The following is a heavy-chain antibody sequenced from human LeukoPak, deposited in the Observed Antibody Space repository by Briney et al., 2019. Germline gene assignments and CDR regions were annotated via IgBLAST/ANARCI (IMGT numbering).Heavy chain of an antibody. CDR2: IWYDGSNN. CDR1: GFTFSSNG. D-gene: IGHD6-13*01. V-gene: IGHV3-33*01. J-gene: IGHJ6*02. CDR3: ARAPIAAAGPNYYYYGMDV. Sequence: GGSLRLSCAASGFTFSSNGMHWVRQAPGKGLEWVAVIWYDGSNNYYADSVKGRFTISRDNSKNTLYLQMNSLRAEDTAVYYCARAPIAAAGPNYYYYGMDVWGQGTTVTVSS.